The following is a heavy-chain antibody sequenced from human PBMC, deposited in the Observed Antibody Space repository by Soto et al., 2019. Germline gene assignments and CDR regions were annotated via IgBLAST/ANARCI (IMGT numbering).Heavy chain of an antibody. J-gene: IGHJ4*02. CDR1: GGSVSSGDYY. D-gene: IGHD2-8*01. CDR2: IYYSGST. V-gene: IGHV4-30-4*01. CDR3: ARVWCTNGVCYEFDY. Sequence: PSETLSLTCTVSGGSVSSGDYYWSWIRQLPGKGLEWIGYIYYSGSTYYNPSLKSRVTISVDTSKNQFSLKLSSVTAADTAVYYCARVWCTNGVCYEFDYWGQGTLVTVSS.